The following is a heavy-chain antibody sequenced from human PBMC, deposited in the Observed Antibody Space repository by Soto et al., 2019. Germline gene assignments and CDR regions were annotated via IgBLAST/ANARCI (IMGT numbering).Heavy chain of an antibody. CDR1: GGTFSSYA. Sequence: QVQLVQSGAEVKKPGSSVKVSCKASGGTFSSYAISWVRQAPGQGLEWMGGIIPIFGTANYAQKFQGRVTITAEESTSTAYMELSSLRSEDTAVYYCARVACSGGSCYEYYFDYWGQGTLVTVSS. D-gene: IGHD2-15*01. V-gene: IGHV1-69*01. CDR2: IIPIFGTA. J-gene: IGHJ4*02. CDR3: ARVACSGGSCYEYYFDY.